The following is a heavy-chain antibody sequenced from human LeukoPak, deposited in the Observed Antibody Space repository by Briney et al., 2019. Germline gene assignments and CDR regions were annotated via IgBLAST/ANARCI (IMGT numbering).Heavy chain of an antibody. CDR2: INPDGSER. D-gene: IGHD6-19*01. CDR3: TRDLAAVPGPRMDV. CDR1: GFSFSSYY. J-gene: IGHJ6*02. Sequence: GGSPRLSCAASGFSFSSYYMSWVRQAPGRGLEWVALINPDGSERYYVDSVKGRFTISRDNARNSLYLQMDSLRDDDTAMYFCTRDLAAVPGPRMDVWGQGTTVTVSS. V-gene: IGHV3-7*03.